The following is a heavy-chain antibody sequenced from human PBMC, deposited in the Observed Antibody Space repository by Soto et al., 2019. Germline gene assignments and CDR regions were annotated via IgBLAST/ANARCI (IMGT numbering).Heavy chain of an antibody. D-gene: IGHD2-2*01. J-gene: IGHJ6*02. CDR2: VSGSGGTT. CDR1: GFTFSTYA. Sequence: EVQLLESGGGLVQPGGSLRLSCVASGFTFSTYAMSWVRQAPREWLEWVSVVSGSGGTTYYPDSVKGRFTISRDNSKNTLYLQIISLRAEDSATYYCARYCSPTSCTNRYGMDVWGQGTTVTVSS. CDR3: ARYCSPTSCTNRYGMDV. V-gene: IGHV3-23*01.